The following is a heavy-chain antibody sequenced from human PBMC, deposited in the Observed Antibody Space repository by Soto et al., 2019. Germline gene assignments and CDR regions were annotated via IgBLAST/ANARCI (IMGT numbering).Heavy chain of an antibody. CDR2: IYWDDDK. Sequence: SCPTLVNPTQTLTLTGTFPGFALTISGVGVGWIRQSPGKALEWLAVIYWDDDKRYSPSLETRLTITKDTSKDQVVLKMTNMDPVDTGTYYCVYLVAAAASSFYYYYYGLDVCGQG. CDR1: GFALTISGVG. CDR3: VYLVAAAASSFYYYYYGLDV. V-gene: IGHV2-5*04. D-gene: IGHD6-13*01. J-gene: IGHJ6*02.